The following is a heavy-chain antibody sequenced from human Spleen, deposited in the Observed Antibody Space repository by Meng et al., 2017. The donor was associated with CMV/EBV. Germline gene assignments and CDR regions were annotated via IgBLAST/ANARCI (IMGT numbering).Heavy chain of an antibody. CDR3: ARDGSYGTDY. J-gene: IGHJ4*02. CDR1: TDTFSTYS. D-gene: IGHD3-10*01. V-gene: IGHV1-46*01. Sequence: SCKTSTDTFSTYSIHWVRQAPGQGPEWMGFMNPSGGTKSYAQNFQTRVTMTRDTSTSTVYMELSSLRSEDTAVYYCARDGSYGTDYWGQGTLVTVSS. CDR2: MNPSGGTK.